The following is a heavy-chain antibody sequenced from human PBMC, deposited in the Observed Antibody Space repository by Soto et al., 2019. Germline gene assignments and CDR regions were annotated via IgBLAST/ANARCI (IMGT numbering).Heavy chain of an antibody. CDR1: GYSFTSYW. D-gene: IGHD6-25*01. CDR2: IDPSDSYT. V-gene: IGHV5-10-1*01. Sequence: GESLKISCKGSGYSFTSYWISWVRQMPGKGLEWMGRIDPSDSYTNYSPSFQGHVTISADKSISTANLQWSSLKASDTAMYYCARDFQRYYYYYGMVVWGQGTTVTVSS. CDR3: ARDFQRYYYYYGMVV. J-gene: IGHJ6*02.